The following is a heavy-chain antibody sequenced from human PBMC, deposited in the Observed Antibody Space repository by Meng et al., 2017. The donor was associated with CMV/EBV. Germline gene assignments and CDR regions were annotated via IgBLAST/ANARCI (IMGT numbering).Heavy chain of an antibody. Sequence: GGSLRLSCTGSGYSFTSYWIGWVRQMPGKGLEWMGIIYPGDSDTRYSPSFQGQVTISADKSISTAYLQWSSLKASDTAMYYCARGVDTGYYYYGMDVWGQGTTVTVSS. J-gene: IGHJ6*02. D-gene: IGHD5-18*01. CDR1: GYSFTSYW. V-gene: IGHV5-51*01. CDR2: IYPGDSDT. CDR3: ARGVDTGYYYYGMDV.